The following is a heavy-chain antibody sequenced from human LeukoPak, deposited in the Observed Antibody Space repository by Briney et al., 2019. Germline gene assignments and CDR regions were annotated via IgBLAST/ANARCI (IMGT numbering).Heavy chain of an antibody. J-gene: IGHJ4*02. Sequence: SETLSLTCSVSGGYISSYYWSWIRQPPGKGLEWFGYIYYSGSTNYNPSLKSRVTISVDTSKNQFSLKLSSVTAADTAVYYCARAPLLDVVTAIPGGYFDYWGQGTLVTVSS. CDR1: GGYISSYY. CDR3: ARAPLLDVVTAIPGGYFDY. V-gene: IGHV4-59*01. D-gene: IGHD2-21*02. CDR2: IYYSGST.